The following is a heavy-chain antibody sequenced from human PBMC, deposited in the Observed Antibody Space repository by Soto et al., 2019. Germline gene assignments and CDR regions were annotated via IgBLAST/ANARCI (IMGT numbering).Heavy chain of an antibody. D-gene: IGHD2-8*01. J-gene: IGHJ3*02. CDR1: GYTFTSYY. V-gene: IGHV1-46*01. Sequence: QVQLVQSGAEVKKPGASMKVSCKASGYTFTSYYMHWVRQAPGQGLEWMGVINPSGGVTSDEQKFLSGVAVTGQRSTSTVYMELCSLRTEETAVYCCARRRLMVYEALDIWGQGTMVTVSS. CDR3: ARRRLMVYEALDI. CDR2: INPSGGVT.